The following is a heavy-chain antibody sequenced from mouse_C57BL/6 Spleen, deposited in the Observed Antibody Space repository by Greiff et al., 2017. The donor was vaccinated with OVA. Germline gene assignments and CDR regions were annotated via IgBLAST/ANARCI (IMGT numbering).Heavy chain of an antibody. CDR1: GYAFSSSW. D-gene: IGHD1-1*01. CDR3: ARGVTTVVAYYAMDY. J-gene: IGHJ4*01. Sequence: VMLVESGPELVKPGASVKISCKASGYAFSSSWMNWVKQRPGKGLEWIGQIYPGDGDTNYNGKFKGKATLTADKSSSTAYMQLSSLTSEDSAVYFCARGVTTVVAYYAMDYWGQGTSVTVSS. CDR2: IYPGDGDT. V-gene: IGHV1-80*01.